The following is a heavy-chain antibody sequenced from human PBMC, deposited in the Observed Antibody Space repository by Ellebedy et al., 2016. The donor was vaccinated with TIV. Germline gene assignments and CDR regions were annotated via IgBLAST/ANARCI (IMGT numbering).Heavy chain of an antibody. D-gene: IGHD2-15*01. Sequence: PGGSLRLSCAASGFTLRNSGLHWVRQAPGRGLEWVAVLSYVGRKTYYADSVRGRFNISNDNSINTLYLQMNTLGAEDTAVYYCARAASDSYYYMDLWGKGTTVTVSS. V-gene: IGHV3-30*04. CDR3: ARAASDSYYYMDL. J-gene: IGHJ6*03. CDR1: GFTLRNSG. CDR2: LSYVGRKT.